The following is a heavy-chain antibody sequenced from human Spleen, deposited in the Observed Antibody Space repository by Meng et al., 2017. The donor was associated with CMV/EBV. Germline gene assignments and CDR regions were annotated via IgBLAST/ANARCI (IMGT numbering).Heavy chain of an antibody. Sequence: GGSLRLSCAASGFTFSSYGMHWVRQAQGKGLEWVAFIRYDGSNKYYADSVEGRFTISRDNSKNTLYLQMNSLRAEDTALYYCAIVPEVYYGMDVWGQGTTVTVSS. D-gene: IGHD2-8*01. J-gene: IGHJ6*02. CDR3: AIVPEVYYGMDV. V-gene: IGHV3-30*02. CDR2: IRYDGSNK. CDR1: GFTFSSYG.